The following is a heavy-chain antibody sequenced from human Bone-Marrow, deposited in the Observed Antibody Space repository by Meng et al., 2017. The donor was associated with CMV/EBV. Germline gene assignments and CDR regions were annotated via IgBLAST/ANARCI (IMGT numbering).Heavy chain of an antibody. D-gene: IGHD6-13*01. Sequence: AASRFTFGDYYMNWIRQTPGEGLEWVSYISSSGSTIYYADSVKGRFTISRDNAKNSLYLQMNSLRAEDTAVYYCARRSPSVWQQLDHWGQGTLVTVSS. V-gene: IGHV3-11*01. CDR1: RFTFGDYY. CDR2: ISSSGSTI. J-gene: IGHJ4*02. CDR3: ARRSPSVWQQLDH.